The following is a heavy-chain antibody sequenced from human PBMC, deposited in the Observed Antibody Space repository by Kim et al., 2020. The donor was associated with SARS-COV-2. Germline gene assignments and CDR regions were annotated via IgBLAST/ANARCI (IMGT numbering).Heavy chain of an antibody. CDR2: ISWNSGNI. V-gene: IGHV3-9*01. D-gene: IGHD6-13*01. J-gene: IGHJ3*02. CDR3: AKDKRSWYRESASHI. Sequence: GGSLRLSCAACGFNFKEYAMHWVRQPPGKGLEWVSGISWNSGNIGSADSVRGRFTISRDDAKNSLYLRIYSLKPEDTALYYCAKDKRSWYRESASHIWG. CDR1: GFNFKEYA.